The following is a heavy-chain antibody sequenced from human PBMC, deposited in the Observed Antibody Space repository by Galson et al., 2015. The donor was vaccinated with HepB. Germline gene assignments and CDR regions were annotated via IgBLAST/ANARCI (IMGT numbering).Heavy chain of an antibody. CDR2: ISYDGSNK. CDR3: AKGGGKTYYYDSSGYYLDY. D-gene: IGHD3-22*01. Sequence: SLRLSCAASGFTFSSYGMHWVRQAPGKGLEWVAVISYDGSNKYYADSVKGRFTISRDNSKNTLYLQMNSLRAEDTAVYYCAKGGGKTYYYDSSGYYLDYWGQGTLVTVSS. J-gene: IGHJ4*02. CDR1: GFTFSSYG. V-gene: IGHV3-30*18.